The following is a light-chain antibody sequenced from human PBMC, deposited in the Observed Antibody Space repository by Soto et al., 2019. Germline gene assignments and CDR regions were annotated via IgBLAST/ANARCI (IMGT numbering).Light chain of an antibody. CDR3: QQRSNWPST. V-gene: IGKV3-11*01. CDR1: QSVSRY. CDR2: DAS. J-gene: IGKJ4*01. Sequence: EIVLTQSPATLSLSPGERATLSCRASQSVSRYLAWYQQKPGQAPRLLIYDASSRDTGIPARFSGSGSGTDFTLTITGLETEDFAVYYCQQRSNWPSTFGGGTKVEI.